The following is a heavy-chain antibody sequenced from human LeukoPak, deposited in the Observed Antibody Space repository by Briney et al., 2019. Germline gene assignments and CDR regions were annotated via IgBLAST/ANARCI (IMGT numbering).Heavy chain of an antibody. J-gene: IGHJ5*02. CDR2: IYSGGGT. Sequence: PGGSLRLSCAASGFTVSNNFVTWVRQAPGKGLEWVSIIYSGGGTDYADSVKGRFTISRDNSKNTVYLQMNSLRAEDTAVYHGARKSLGIAAAGTFFGSWGQGTLVTVSS. CDR1: GFTVSNNF. CDR3: ARKSLGIAAAGTFFGS. V-gene: IGHV3-53*01. D-gene: IGHD6-13*01.